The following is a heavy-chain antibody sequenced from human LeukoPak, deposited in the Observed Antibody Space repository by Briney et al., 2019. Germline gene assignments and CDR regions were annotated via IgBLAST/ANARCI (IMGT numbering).Heavy chain of an antibody. CDR1: GGSISSSTW. J-gene: IGHJ4*02. V-gene: IGHV4-4*02. Sequence: SETLSLTCTVSGGSISSSTWWSWVRQPPGKGLECIGEIHHSGTTNYNPSLKSRVTISIDKSKNQFSLKLNSVTAADTAVYYCARLFQRNGLNYYDSSGYSLGYWGQGTLVTVSS. CDR3: ARLFQRNGLNYYDSSGYSLGY. CDR2: IHHSGTT. D-gene: IGHD3-22*01.